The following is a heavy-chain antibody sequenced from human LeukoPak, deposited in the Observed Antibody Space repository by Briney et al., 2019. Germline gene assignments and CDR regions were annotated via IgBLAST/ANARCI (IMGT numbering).Heavy chain of an antibody. D-gene: IGHD6-13*01. Sequence: PGRSLRLSCAASGFTFDDYAMTWVRQAPGKGLEWVSGISWNSGSICYADSVKGRFTISRDNAKNSLYLQMNSLRAEDTALYYCAKDGIAAAGEGRYFDYWGQGTLVTVSS. CDR3: AKDGIAAAGEGRYFDY. V-gene: IGHV3-9*01. J-gene: IGHJ4*02. CDR2: ISWNSGSI. CDR1: GFTFDDYA.